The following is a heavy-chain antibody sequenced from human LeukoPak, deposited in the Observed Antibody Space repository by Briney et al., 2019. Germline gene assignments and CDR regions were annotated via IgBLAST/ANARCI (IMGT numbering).Heavy chain of an antibody. Sequence: PSETLSLTCTVSGGSISSGGYYWSWIRQHPGKGLEWIGYIYYSGSTYYNPSLKSRVTISVDTSKNQFSLKLSSVTAADTAVYYCARIPYIGWAYYYDSSGYYYFDYRGQGTLVTVSS. V-gene: IGHV4-31*03. J-gene: IGHJ4*02. D-gene: IGHD3-22*01. CDR3: ARIPYIGWAYYYDSSGYYYFDY. CDR1: GGSISSGGYY. CDR2: IYYSGST.